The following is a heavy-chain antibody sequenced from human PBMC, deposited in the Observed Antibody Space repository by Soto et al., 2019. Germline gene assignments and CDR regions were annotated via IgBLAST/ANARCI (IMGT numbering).Heavy chain of an antibody. D-gene: IGHD2-15*01. CDR2: ISGSGNTI. V-gene: IGHV3-48*03. J-gene: IGHJ4*02. Sequence: GGSLRLSCGTSGFILSNYDMNWVRQAPGQGLEWLSYISGSGNTIYSADSVKGRFTISRDNAKGLLYLQMNSLRAEDTAVYYCARGYCSGGACYSGAYWGQGTLVTVSS. CDR1: GFILSNYD. CDR3: ARGYCSGGACYSGAY.